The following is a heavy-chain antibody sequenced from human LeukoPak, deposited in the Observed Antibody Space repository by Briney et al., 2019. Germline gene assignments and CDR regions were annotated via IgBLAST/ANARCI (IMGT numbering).Heavy chain of an antibody. CDR1: GYTFTSYG. CDR2: ISGYSGNT. Sequence: ASAKVSCKASGYTFTSYGISWVRQTPGQGLEWMGWISGYSGNTNYVQKFQGRVTMATDTSTSTVYMELRSLRSDDTAVYYCARDIATVVHQEWGQGTLVTVSS. CDR3: ARDIATVVHQE. V-gene: IGHV1-18*01. D-gene: IGHD4-23*01. J-gene: IGHJ4*02.